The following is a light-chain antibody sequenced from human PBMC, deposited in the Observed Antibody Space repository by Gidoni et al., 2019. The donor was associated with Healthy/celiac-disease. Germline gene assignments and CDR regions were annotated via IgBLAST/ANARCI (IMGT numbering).Light chain of an antibody. CDR3: QQYGSSPRT. J-gene: IGKJ1*01. Sequence: EIVVTQSPGTLSLSPGERATLSCRASQSVSSSYLDWYQQKPGQAPRLLIYGASSRATGIPDRFSGSGSGTDFPLTISRLEPEDFAVYYCQQYGSSPRTFGQGTKVEIK. CDR2: GAS. CDR1: QSVSSSY. V-gene: IGKV3-20*01.